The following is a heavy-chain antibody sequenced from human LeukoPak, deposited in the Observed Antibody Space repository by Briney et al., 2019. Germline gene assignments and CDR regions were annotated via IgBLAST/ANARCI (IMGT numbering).Heavy chain of an antibody. CDR1: GFTFSSYE. J-gene: IGHJ6*02. V-gene: IGHV3-48*03. Sequence: GGSLRLSCAASGFTFSSYEMNWVRQAPGKGLEWVSYISSSGSTIYYADSVKGRFTISRDNAKNSLYLQMNSLRAEDTAVYYCARKDQVATGPGYYYGMDVWGQGTTVTVSS. CDR3: ARKDQVATGPGYYYGMDV. D-gene: IGHD5-12*01. CDR2: ISSSGSTI.